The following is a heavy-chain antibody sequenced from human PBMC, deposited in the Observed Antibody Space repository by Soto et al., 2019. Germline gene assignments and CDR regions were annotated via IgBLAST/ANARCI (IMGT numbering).Heavy chain of an antibody. J-gene: IGHJ3*02. D-gene: IGHD5-18*01. CDR2: IIPIFGTA. Sequence: SVKVSCKASGGTFSGYAISWVRQAPGQGLEWMGGIIPIFGTANYAQKFQGRVTITADESTSTAYMELSSLRSEDTAVYYCARGRGYSYVDAFDIWGQGTMVTVSS. CDR3: ARGRGYSYVDAFDI. V-gene: IGHV1-69*13. CDR1: GGTFSGYA.